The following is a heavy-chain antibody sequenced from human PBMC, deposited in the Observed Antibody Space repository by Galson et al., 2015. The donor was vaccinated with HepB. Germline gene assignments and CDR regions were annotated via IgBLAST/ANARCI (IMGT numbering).Heavy chain of an antibody. V-gene: IGHV3-21*01. CDR2: ISSGSPYI. Sequence: SLRLSCAASGFTFSSYSMNWVRQAPGKGLEWVSFISSGSPYISYVDSVMGRFTISRDNAKKTLYLQMNSLRAEDTAVYYCARDEPVYGGHSPAASDIWGQGTMVTVSS. CDR1: GFTFSSYS. J-gene: IGHJ3*02. D-gene: IGHD2-21*01. CDR3: ARDEPVYGGHSPAASDI.